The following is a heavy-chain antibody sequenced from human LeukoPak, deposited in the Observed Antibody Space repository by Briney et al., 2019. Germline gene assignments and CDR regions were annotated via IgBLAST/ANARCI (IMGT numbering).Heavy chain of an antibody. Sequence: GGSLRLSCVASGFTFNNYAMTWVRQAPGKGLEWVSAIRRSDDSTYYTDSVKGRFTISRDKSKNTLSLQMNSLRAEDTAVYYCARDDAVAGGYLDYWGQGALVTVSS. J-gene: IGHJ4*02. D-gene: IGHD6-19*01. CDR2: IRRSDDST. CDR1: GFTFNNYA. V-gene: IGHV3-23*01. CDR3: ARDDAVAGGYLDY.